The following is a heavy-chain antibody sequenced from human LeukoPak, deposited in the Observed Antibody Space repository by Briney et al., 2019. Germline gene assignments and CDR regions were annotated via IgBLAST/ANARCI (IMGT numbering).Heavy chain of an antibody. CDR1: GRSFSGYY. J-gene: IGHJ3*02. V-gene: IGHV4-34*01. CDR2: IHHSGST. D-gene: IGHD2-8*01. Sequence: SEPLSLTCAVYGRSFSGYYWSWLRQPPGKGLDWIAVIHHSGSTNYNPSLKRRVTVSADTSKKEFSLNLSSETAANTAVYYCARARYANAWYAFDIWGQGTMVTVS. CDR3: ARARYANAWYAFDI.